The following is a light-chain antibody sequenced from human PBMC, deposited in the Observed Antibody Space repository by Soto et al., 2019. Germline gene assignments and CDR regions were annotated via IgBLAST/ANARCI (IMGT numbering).Light chain of an antibody. Sequence: DIQMTQSPSSLSASLGDRVTISCRASQSISTYLHWYQQNPGTAPRLLISRASSVKSGVPPRFSGSGSGRDFTLTISSLRPEDIGTCVCHQSYSVPWTFGPGTKVEIK. CDR1: QSISTY. J-gene: IGKJ1*01. CDR2: RAS. V-gene: IGKV1-39*01. CDR3: HQSYSVPWT.